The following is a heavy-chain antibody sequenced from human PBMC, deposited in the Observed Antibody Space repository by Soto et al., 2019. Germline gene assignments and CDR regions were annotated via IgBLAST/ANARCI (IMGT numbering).Heavy chain of an antibody. Sequence: ASGPTLVNPTQTLTLTCTFSGFSLSTSGMCVSWIRQPPGKALEWLALIDWDDNKYYSTSLKTRLTISKDTSKNQVVLTMTNMEPVDTATFYCERSIYGAYVSVINGFAPWGQGTLVPVPS. CDR1: GFSLSTSGMC. V-gene: IGHV2-70*01. CDR3: ERSIYGAYVSVINGFAP. J-gene: IGHJ5*02. CDR2: IDWDDNK. D-gene: IGHD4-17*01.